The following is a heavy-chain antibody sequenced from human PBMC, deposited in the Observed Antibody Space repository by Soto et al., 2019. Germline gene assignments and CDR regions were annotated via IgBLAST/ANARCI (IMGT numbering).Heavy chain of an antibody. CDR1: GFTFSSYE. D-gene: IGHD3-3*01. Sequence: EVQLVESGGGLVQPGGSLRLSCAASGFTFSSYEMNWVRQAPGKGLEWVSYISSSGSTIYYADSVKGRFTISRDNAKTSLYLQMNSLRAEDTAVYYCARDLTIITIFGVNPWGQGTLVTVSS. V-gene: IGHV3-48*03. J-gene: IGHJ5*02. CDR3: ARDLTIITIFGVNP. CDR2: ISSSGSTI.